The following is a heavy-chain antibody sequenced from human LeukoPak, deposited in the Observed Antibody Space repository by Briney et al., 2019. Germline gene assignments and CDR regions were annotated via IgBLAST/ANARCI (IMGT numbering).Heavy chain of an antibody. V-gene: IGHV4-34*01. J-gene: IGHJ4*02. Sequence: SETLSLTCAVYGGSFSGYYWSWIRQPPGKGLEWIGEINHSGSTNYNPSLKSRVTISVDTSKNQFSPKLSSVTAADTAVYYCARRDDILTGSPFDYWGQGTLVAVSS. CDR2: INHSGST. CDR3: ARRDDILTGSPFDY. CDR1: GGSFSGYY. D-gene: IGHD3-9*01.